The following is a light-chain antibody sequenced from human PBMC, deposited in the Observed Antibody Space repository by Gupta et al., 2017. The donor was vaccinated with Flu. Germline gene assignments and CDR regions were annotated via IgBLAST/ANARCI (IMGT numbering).Light chain of an antibody. J-gene: IGLJ1*01. CDR2: YVT. CDR3: SSHAGRVTWV. Sequence: QSAPTQPRSVSGSPGQSVTISCTGSSNDVGGSNRVSWYQQRPGKAPTLILYYVTERPSGVPDRFSGSKSGNTASLTISGLQADDEADYYCSSHAGRVTWVFGTGTTVTVL. CDR1: SNDVGGSNR. V-gene: IGLV2-11*01.